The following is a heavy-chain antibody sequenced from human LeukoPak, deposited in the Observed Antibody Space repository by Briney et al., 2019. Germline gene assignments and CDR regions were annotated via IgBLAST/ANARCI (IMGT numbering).Heavy chain of an antibody. CDR3: AREGCSGGSCASDY. D-gene: IGHD2-15*01. J-gene: IGHJ4*02. CDR2: ISSSSSYI. V-gene: IGHV3-21*01. Sequence: PGGSLRLSRAASGFTFSSYSMNWVRQAPGKGLEWVSSISSSSSYIYYADSVKGRFTISRDNAKNSLYLQMNSLRAEDTAVYYCAREGCSGGSCASDYWGQGTLVTVSP. CDR1: GFTFSSYS.